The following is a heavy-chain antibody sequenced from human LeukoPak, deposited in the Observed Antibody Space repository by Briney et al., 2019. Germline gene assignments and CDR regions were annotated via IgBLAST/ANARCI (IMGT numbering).Heavy chain of an antibody. Sequence: SQALSLTCTVSGGSISSYYWSWIRQPPGKGLEWIGYIYYSGSTNYNPSLKSRVTISVDTSKNQFSLKLSSVTAADTAVYYCARGQLGDYDSSGYYYDAFDIWGQGTMVTVSS. D-gene: IGHD3-22*01. V-gene: IGHV4-59*12. CDR1: GGSISSYY. CDR2: IYYSGST. J-gene: IGHJ3*02. CDR3: ARGQLGDYDSSGYYYDAFDI.